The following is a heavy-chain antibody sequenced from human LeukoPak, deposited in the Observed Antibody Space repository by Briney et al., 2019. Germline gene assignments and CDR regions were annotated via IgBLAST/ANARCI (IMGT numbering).Heavy chain of an antibody. J-gene: IGHJ4*02. Sequence: SETLSLTCTVSGGSISSYYWSWIRQPPGKGLEWIGYIYYSGSTNYNPSLKSRVTISVDTSKNQFSLKLSSETAADTAVYYCARERGFDYLAYFDYWGQGTLVTVSS. CDR3: ARERGFDYLAYFDY. D-gene: IGHD3-9*01. CDR2: IYYSGST. CDR1: GGSISSYY. V-gene: IGHV4-59*01.